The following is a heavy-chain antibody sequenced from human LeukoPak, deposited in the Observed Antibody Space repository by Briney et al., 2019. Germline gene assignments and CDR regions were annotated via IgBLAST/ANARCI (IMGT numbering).Heavy chain of an antibody. J-gene: IGHJ4*02. Sequence: PGRSLRLSCAASGFTFDDYAMHWVRQAPGKGLEWVSGISWNSGSIGYADSVKGRFTISRDNAKNSLYLQMNSLRTEDTALYYCARVTGATIPHYFEYWGQGTLVTVSS. V-gene: IGHV3-9*01. CDR3: ARVTGATIPHYFEY. D-gene: IGHD5-12*01. CDR1: GFTFDDYA. CDR2: ISWNSGSI.